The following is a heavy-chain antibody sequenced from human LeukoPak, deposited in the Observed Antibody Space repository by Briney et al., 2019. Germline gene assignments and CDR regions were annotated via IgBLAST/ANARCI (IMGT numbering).Heavy chain of an antibody. V-gene: IGHV4-59*01. CDR3: ASKSSDHGELRFDY. D-gene: IGHD4-17*01. CDR1: GGSISSYY. Sequence: SETLSLTCTVSGGSISSYYWSWIRQPPGKGLEWIGYIYYTGTTNYNPSLKSRVTISVDTSKNQFSLRLSSVTAADTAVYYCASKSSDHGELRFDYWGQGTLVTVSS. CDR2: IYYTGTT. J-gene: IGHJ4*02.